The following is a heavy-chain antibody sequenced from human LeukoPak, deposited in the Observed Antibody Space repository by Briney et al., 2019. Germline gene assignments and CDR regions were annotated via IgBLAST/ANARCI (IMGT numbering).Heavy chain of an antibody. CDR2: IRGSGGST. CDR3: AKDTYTHSGTYYLYYFDY. J-gene: IGHJ4*02. Sequence: PGGSLRLSCAAAGLTFSSYAMTWVSQAPGKGLEWVSGIRGSGGSTHYADSVKGRFTISRDNSKNTLYLQMNSLRAEDTAVYYCAKDTYTHSGTYYLYYFDYWGQGTLVTVSS. V-gene: IGHV3-23*01. CDR1: GLTFSSYA. D-gene: IGHD1-26*01.